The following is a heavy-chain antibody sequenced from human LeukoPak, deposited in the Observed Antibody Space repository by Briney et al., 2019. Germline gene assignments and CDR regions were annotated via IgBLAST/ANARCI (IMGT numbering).Heavy chain of an antibody. CDR2: NYYSGYT. CDR3: ARTTMVRGTYYMDV. J-gene: IGHJ6*03. V-gene: IGHV4-59*01. Sequence: PSETLSLTCTVSGGSISSYYWSWIRQPPGKGLEWIGYNYYSGYTNYNPSLKSRVTISVDTSKNQFSLKLSSVTAADTAVYYCARTTMVRGTYYMDVWGKGTTVTIFS. CDR1: GGSISSYY. D-gene: IGHD3-10*01.